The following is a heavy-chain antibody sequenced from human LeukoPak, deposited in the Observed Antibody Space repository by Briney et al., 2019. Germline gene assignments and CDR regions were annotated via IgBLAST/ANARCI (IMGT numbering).Heavy chain of an antibody. CDR3: AKSLGVVRGVYL. Sequence: GGSLRLSCAASGFTFSSYAMSWVRQAPGKGLEWVSAISGSGGSTYYADSVKGRFTISRDNSKNTLYLQMNSLRAGDTAVYYCAKSLGVVRGVYLWGQGTLVTVSS. J-gene: IGHJ4*02. D-gene: IGHD3-10*01. CDR1: GFTFSSYA. V-gene: IGHV3-23*01. CDR2: ISGSGGST.